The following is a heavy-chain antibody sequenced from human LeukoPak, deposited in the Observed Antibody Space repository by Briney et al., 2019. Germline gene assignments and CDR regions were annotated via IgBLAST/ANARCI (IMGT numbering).Heavy chain of an antibody. J-gene: IGHJ4*02. CDR2: ISRTGSYI. Sequence: GGSLRLSCVASGFTFSSYSMNWVRQAPGKGLEWVSSISRTGSYIYYADLVKGRFTISRDNAKNSLYLQMNSLRAEDTAVYYCAKFSLPIVVVPAADYFDYWGQGTLVTVSS. CDR1: GFTFSSYS. CDR3: AKFSLPIVVVPAADYFDY. D-gene: IGHD2-2*01. V-gene: IGHV3-21*04.